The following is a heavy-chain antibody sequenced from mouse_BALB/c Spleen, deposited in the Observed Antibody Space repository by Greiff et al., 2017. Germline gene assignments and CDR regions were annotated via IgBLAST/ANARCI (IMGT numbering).Heavy chain of an antibody. V-gene: IGHV14-1*02. D-gene: IGHD2-4*01. Sequence: VQLQQSGAELVRPGALVKLSCKASGFNIKDYYMHWVKQRPEQGLEWIGWIDPENGNTIYDPKFQGKASITADTSSNTAYLQLSSLTSEDTAVYYCAYYDYDPYAMDYWGQGTSVTVSS. CDR1: GFNIKDYY. CDR2: IDPENGNT. CDR3: AYYDYDPYAMDY. J-gene: IGHJ4*01.